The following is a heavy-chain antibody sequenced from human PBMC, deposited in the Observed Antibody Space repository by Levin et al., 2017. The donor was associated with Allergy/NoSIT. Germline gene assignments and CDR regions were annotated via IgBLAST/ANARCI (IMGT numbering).Heavy chain of an antibody. CDR2: FDPENAIT. V-gene: IGHV1-24*01. CDR3: ATVYDFPSGLDV. J-gene: IGHJ6*02. Sequence: GLEWMGGFDPENAITVYTQKFQGRVIMTEDTSTDTAYMELSSLTSEDTAVYYCATVYDFPSGLDVWGQGTTVTVSS. D-gene: IGHD3-3*01.